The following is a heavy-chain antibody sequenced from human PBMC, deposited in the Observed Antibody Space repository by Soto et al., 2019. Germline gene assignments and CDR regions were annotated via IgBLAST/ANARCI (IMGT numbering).Heavy chain of an antibody. Sequence: ASVKVSCKASGYTFTRYTMTWVRQAPVQRLEWMGWINPDNGNTKSSQKVQDRVIITRDTSASTAYMDLSSLRSEDTAVDYCARGIATGQLEPWGQGTMVTVSS. D-gene: IGHD2-15*01. CDR3: ARGIATGQLEP. CDR1: GYTFTRYT. V-gene: IGHV1-3*01. CDR2: INPDNGNT. J-gene: IGHJ5*02.